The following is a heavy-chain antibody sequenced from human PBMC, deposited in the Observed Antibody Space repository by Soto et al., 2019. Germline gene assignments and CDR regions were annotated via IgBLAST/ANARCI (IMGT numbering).Heavy chain of an antibody. CDR3: ARATDYRENYYYYYGLDV. CDR2: MSYDGSTK. D-gene: IGHD4-4*01. V-gene: IGHV3-30-3*01. J-gene: IGHJ6*02. CDR1: GFTFSSYT. Sequence: GGSLRLSCAASGFTFSSYTMHWVRQAPGKGLEWVAVMSYDGSTKYYADSVKGRFTISRDNSKNTLYLQVNSLRAEGTAVYYCARATDYRENYYYYYGLDVWGQGTTVTVSS.